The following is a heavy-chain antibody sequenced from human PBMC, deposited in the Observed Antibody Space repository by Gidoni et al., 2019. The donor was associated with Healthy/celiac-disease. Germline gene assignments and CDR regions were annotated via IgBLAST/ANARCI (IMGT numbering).Heavy chain of an antibody. V-gene: IGHV3-30*04. CDR3: AARREGYSYGAFDI. J-gene: IGHJ3*02. CDR1: GFTFSCYA. CDR2: ISYNGGNK. Sequence: QVQLVESGGGVAKPGWSLRLDCACTGFTFSCYAMHWVRQAPGQGLEWVAVISYNGGNKYYADSGKGRFTISRDNSKNTLYLQMNSLRAEDTAVYYCAARREGYSYGAFDIWGQGTMVTVSS. D-gene: IGHD5-18*01.